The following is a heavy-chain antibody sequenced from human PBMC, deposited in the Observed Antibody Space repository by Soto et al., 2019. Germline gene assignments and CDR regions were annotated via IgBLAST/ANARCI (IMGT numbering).Heavy chain of an antibody. D-gene: IGHD3-10*01. CDR3: ARGGIQLSYAFDH. Sequence: QVHLQESGPGLVKPSETLSLTCSVSGSSFSNFYWSWIRQSAGKGLEWIGRIYTSGATSYNPSLTSRVTMSVDTSQTQMSLNLTSVTAAETAVYYCARGGIQLSYAFDHWGQGILVTVSS. CDR1: GSSFSNFY. V-gene: IGHV4-4*07. J-gene: IGHJ4*02. CDR2: IYTSGAT.